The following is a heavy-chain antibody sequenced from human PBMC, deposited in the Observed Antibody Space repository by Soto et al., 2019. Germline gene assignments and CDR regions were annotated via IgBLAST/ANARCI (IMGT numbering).Heavy chain of an antibody. V-gene: IGHV1-2*02. J-gene: IGHJ6*02. CDR3: ARGIAVAGSRDNYGMDV. Sequence: ASVKVSCKASGYTFTGYYMHWVRQAPGQGLEWMGWINPNSGGTNCAQKFQGRVTMTRDTSISTAYMELSRLRSDDTAVYYCARGIAVAGSRDNYGMDVWGQGTTVTVSS. CDR1: GYTFTGYY. CDR2: INPNSGGT. D-gene: IGHD6-19*01.